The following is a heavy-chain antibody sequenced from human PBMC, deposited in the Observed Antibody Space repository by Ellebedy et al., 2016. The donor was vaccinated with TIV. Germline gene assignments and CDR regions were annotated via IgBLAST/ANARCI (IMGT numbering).Heavy chain of an antibody. D-gene: IGHD3-10*01. CDR3: TKGGGDIIIVPDYFYMDV. J-gene: IGHJ6*03. CDR2: ISENSDTT. CDR1: GFSFSDYG. V-gene: IGHV3-48*04. Sequence: GESLKISXTASGFSFSDYGMNWVRQAPGQGLQFLSYISENSDTTHYAASVKGRFTISRDNAKNSLYLQMNSLSPADTAFYFCTKGGGDIIIVPDYFYMDVWGKGTTVTVSS.